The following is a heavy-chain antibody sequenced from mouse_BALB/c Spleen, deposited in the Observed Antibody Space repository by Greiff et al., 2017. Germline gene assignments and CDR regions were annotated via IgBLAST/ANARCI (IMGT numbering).Heavy chain of an antibody. CDR1: GFSLTSYG. V-gene: IGHV2-9*02. CDR3: ARRDGNYNYYAMDY. J-gene: IGHJ4*01. Sequence: VQGVESGPGLVAPSQSLSITCTVSGFSLTSYGVHWVRQPPGKGLEWLGVIWAGGSTNYNSALMSRLSISKDNSKSQVFLKMNSLQTDDTAMYYCARRDGNYNYYAMDYWGQGTSVTVSS. CDR2: IWAGGST. D-gene: IGHD2-1*01.